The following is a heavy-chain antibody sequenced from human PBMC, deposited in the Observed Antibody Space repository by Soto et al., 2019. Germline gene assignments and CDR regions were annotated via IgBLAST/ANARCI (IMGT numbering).Heavy chain of an antibody. D-gene: IGHD6-6*01. CDR2: INHSGST. CDR1: VGSFSVYD. Sequence: AEALCLSWAVYVGSFSVYDWSWIRQPPVKGLEWIGEINHSGSTNYNPSLKSRVTISVDASKNQFSLKLSSVTAADTAVYYCARGEYSSSLGFDYWGQGTLVTVSS. J-gene: IGHJ4*02. V-gene: IGHV4-34*01. CDR3: ARGEYSSSLGFDY.